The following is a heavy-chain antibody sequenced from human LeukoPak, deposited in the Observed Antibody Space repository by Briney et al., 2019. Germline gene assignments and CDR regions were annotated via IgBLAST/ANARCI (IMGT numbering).Heavy chain of an antibody. CDR1: GVSVSSGSYY. Sequence: SETLSLTCTVSGVSVSSGSYYWSWIRQPPGKGLEWIGYIYYSGSTNYNPSLKSRVTISVDTSKNQFSLKLSSVTAADTAVYYCARWSSGSRPYDAFDIWGQGTMVTVSS. CDR2: IYYSGST. CDR3: ARWSSGSRPYDAFDI. D-gene: IGHD3-22*01. V-gene: IGHV4-61*01. J-gene: IGHJ3*02.